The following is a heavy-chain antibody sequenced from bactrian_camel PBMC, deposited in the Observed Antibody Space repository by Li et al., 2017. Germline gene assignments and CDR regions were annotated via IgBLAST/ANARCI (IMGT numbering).Heavy chain of an antibody. CDR3: SADRRYIAREACAGGQFDLSR. Sequence: VQLVESGGGSVQAGGSLRLSCAASGYTFRPHNMGWFRQAPGKGREGVATIHPGSLITTYADSVKGRFTISQDSANHTLYLQMDSLKPEDTAMYYCSADRRYIAREACAGGQFDLSRRGHGTQVTVS. J-gene: IGHJ4*01. V-gene: IGHV3S40*01. CDR2: IHPGSLIT. CDR1: GYTFRPHN. D-gene: IGHD1*01.